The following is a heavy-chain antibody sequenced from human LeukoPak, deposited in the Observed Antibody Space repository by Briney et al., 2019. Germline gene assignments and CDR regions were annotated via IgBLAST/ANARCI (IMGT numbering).Heavy chain of an antibody. CDR2: ISYDGSNK. CDR1: GFTFSSYA. Sequence: PGRSLRLSCAASGFTFSSYAMHWVRQAPGKGLEWVAVISYDGSNKYYADSVKGRFTISRDNSKNTLYLQMNSLRAEDTAVYYCARDMAHYYGMDVWGKGTTVTVSS. CDR3: ARDMAHYYGMDV. J-gene: IGHJ6*04. V-gene: IGHV3-30*04. D-gene: IGHD3-10*01.